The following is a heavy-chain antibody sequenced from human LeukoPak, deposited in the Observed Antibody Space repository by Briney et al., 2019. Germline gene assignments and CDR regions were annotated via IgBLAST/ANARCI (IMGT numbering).Heavy chain of an antibody. J-gene: IGHJ3*02. CDR1: GGSISIYY. V-gene: IGHV4-59*08. D-gene: IGHD3-10*01. CDR2: IYYSGST. Sequence: SETLSLTCTVSGGSISIYYWSWIRQPPGKGLEWIGYIYYSGSTNYNPSLKSRVTISVDTSKNQFSLKLSSVTAADTAVYYCAGRGFWSRAFDIWGQGTMVTVSS. CDR3: AGRGFWSRAFDI.